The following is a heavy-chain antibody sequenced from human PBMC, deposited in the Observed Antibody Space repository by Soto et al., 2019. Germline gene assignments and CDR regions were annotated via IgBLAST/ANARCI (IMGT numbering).Heavy chain of an antibody. D-gene: IGHD3-16*01. J-gene: IGHJ5*02. CDR1: GFRFKSFV. Sequence: QLVESGGGVVQPGTSLRLSCAASGFRFKSFVMHWVRQVPGKGLQWVALTSYDGNTKYYGDSVQGRFIVSRDNSKNTLDLQMDSMKLEDTALYYGARWGTRRGLDPWGQGTLVSVSS. CDR2: TSYDGNTK. V-gene: IGHV3-30*19. CDR3: ARWGTRRGLDP.